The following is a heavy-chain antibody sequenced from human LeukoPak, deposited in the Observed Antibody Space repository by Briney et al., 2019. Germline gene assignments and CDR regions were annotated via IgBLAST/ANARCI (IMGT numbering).Heavy chain of an antibody. CDR2: INWNGGNT. J-gene: IGHJ6*03. V-gene: IGHV3-20*04. Sequence: GGSLRLSCAASGFTVSSNYMSWVRQAPGKGLEWVSGINWNGGNTGYADSVKGRFAISRDNVKNSLYLQMNSLRAEDTALYYCARAPGVRYYYYMDVWGKGTTVTVSS. CDR1: GFTVSSNY. CDR3: ARAPGVRYYYYMDV. D-gene: IGHD2-8*01.